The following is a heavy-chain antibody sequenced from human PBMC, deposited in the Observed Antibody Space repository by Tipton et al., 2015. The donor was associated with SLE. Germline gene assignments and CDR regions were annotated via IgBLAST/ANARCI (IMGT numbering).Heavy chain of an antibody. D-gene: IGHD6-19*01. CDR2: IYYSGST. CDR3: ARHKKVDGTRVFDH. J-gene: IGHJ4*02. CDR1: GGSISSYY. V-gene: IGHV4-59*08. Sequence: TLSLTCTVSGGSISSYYWSWLRQPPGKGLEWIGYIYYSGSTNYNPSLRSRVTISVDTSKNQFSLNLSSVTAADTAVYYCARHKKVDGTRVFDHWGQGTLVTVSS.